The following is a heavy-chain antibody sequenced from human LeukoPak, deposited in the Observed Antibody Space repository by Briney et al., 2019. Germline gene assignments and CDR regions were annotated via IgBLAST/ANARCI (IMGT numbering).Heavy chain of an antibody. D-gene: IGHD2-15*01. J-gene: IGHJ5*02. Sequence: SETLSLTCTVSGGSISSSSYYWGWIRQPPGKGLEWIGSIYYSGSTYHNPSLKSRVTISVDTSKNQFSLKLSSVTAADTAVYYCASSQLGYCSGGSCFRISNWFDPWGQGTLVTVSS. CDR3: ASSQLGYCSGGSCFRISNWFDP. V-gene: IGHV4-39*01. CDR1: GGSISSSSYY. CDR2: IYYSGST.